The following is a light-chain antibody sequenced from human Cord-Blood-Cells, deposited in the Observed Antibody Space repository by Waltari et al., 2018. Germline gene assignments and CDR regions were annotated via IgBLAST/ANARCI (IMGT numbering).Light chain of an antibody. CDR3: QQNGSSPFT. J-gene: IGKJ3*01. Sequence: LSLSPGERATLSCRASQSVSSSYLAWYQQKPGQAPRLLIYGASSRATGLPDRFSGSGSGTDFTLPISRLEPEDFAVYYCQQNGSSPFTFGPGTKVDIK. CDR1: QSVSSSY. CDR2: GAS. V-gene: IGKV3-20*01.